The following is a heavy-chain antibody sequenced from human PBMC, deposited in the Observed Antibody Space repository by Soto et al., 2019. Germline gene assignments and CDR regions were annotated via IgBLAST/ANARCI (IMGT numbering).Heavy chain of an antibody. D-gene: IGHD6-19*01. CDR3: APVGGLEQWLYRLDH. J-gene: IGHJ4*02. CDR2: IYWDDDK. V-gene: IGHV2-5*02. Sequence: ITLKESGPSLVKPTQTLTLTCTFSGFSLTTTGVGVVWIRQPPGKALEWLALIYWDDDKHSSPSLRSRLTVTKDTTKNQVVLTLANVEPAYTGTFFSAPVGGLEQWLYRLDHWCQGTLVTVSS. CDR1: GFSLTTTGVG.